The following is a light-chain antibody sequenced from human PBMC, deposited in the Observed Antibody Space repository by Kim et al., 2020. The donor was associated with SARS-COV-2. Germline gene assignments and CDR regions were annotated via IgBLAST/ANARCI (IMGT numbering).Light chain of an antibody. CDR3: QQYNSYSTT. V-gene: IGKV1-5*03. Sequence: ASVGNRVTITCRASQSISSWLAWYQQKPGKAPKLLIYKASSLESGVPSRFSGSGSGTEFTLTISSLQPDDFATYYCQQYNSYSTTFGQGTKVDIK. J-gene: IGKJ1*01. CDR1: QSISSW. CDR2: KAS.